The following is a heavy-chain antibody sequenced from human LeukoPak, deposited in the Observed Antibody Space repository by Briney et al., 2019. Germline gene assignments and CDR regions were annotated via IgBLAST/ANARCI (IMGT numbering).Heavy chain of an antibody. CDR3: ARGRNDNGGMFFDS. D-gene: IGHD4-23*01. CDR1: GGSISSYY. J-gene: IGHJ4*02. V-gene: IGHV4-4*09. CDR2: IYTSGST. Sequence: SETLSLTCTVSGGSISSYYWSWIRQPPGKGLEWIGYIYTSGSTNYNPSLESRVTISVDTSKSQFSLRLNSMTAADTAIYYCARGRNDNGGMFFDSWAQGTLVTVSS.